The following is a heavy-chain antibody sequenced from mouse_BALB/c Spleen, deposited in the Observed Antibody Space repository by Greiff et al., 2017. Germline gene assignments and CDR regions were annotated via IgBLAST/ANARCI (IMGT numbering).Heavy chain of an antibody. CDR3: ARRGLVPFDE. Sequence: VQLQQSGAELVRPGALVKLSCKASGFNIKDYYMHWVKQRPEQGLEWIGWIDPENGNTIYDPKFQGKASITADTSSNTAYLQLSSLTSEDTAVYYCARRGLVPFDEWGQGTTLTVA. J-gene: IGHJ2*01. V-gene: IGHV14-1*02. D-gene: IGHD2-12*01. CDR2: IDPENGNT. CDR1: GFNIKDYY.